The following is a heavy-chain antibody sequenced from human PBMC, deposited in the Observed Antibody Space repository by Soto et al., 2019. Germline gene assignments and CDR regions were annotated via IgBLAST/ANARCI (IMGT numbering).Heavy chain of an antibody. D-gene: IGHD7-27*01. V-gene: IGHV3-66*01. J-gene: IGHJ4*02. CDR3: ARSSGDYIDSREFDY. Sequence: EVQLVESGGGMVRPGESLSLSCVASGFTASSNYMNWVRQAPGKGLEWVSLINSPGHGGNTLYVDSVEGRFTISRDNSKNTLYLQMSSLRVDDTAVYYCARSSGDYIDSREFDYWGQGTLVTVSS. CDR1: GFTASSNY. CDR2: INSPGHGGNT.